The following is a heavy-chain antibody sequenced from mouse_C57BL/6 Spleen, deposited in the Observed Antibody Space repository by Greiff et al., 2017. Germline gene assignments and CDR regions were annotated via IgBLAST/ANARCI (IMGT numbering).Heavy chain of an antibody. CDR1: GYSFTGYY. Sequence: VQLQQSGPELVKPGASVKISCKASGYSFTGYYMHWVKQSPEQSLEWIGEINPSTGGTTYNQKFKTKATLTVDTSSSTAYMQLKSLTSEDSAVYYCARVDWVPYWGQGTLVTVAA. CDR2: INPSTGGT. V-gene: IGHV1-42*01. D-gene: IGHD4-1*01. J-gene: IGHJ3*01. CDR3: ARVDWVPY.